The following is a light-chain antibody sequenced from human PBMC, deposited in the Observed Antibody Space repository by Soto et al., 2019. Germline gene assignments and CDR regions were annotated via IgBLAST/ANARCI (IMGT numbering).Light chain of an antibody. J-gene: IGKJ4*01. V-gene: IGKV3-20*01. CDR2: GAS. CDR1: QSVSSSY. Sequence: EIVLTQSPGTLSLSPGERATLSCRASQSVSSSYLAWYQQKPGKAPRLLIYGASSRATGIPDRFSGSGSGTDFTLTISRLEPEDFAVYYCAGLTFGGGTKVDIK. CDR3: AGLT.